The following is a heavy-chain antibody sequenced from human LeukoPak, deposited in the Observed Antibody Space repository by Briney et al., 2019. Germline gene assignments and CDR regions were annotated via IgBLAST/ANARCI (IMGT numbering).Heavy chain of an antibody. CDR1: GYTFTSYG. Sequence: ASVKVSCKASGYTFTSYGISWVLQAPGQGLEWMGWISAYNGNTNYAQKLQGRVTMTTYTSTSTAYMELWSLGSDDTAVYCCARGVSYSYGPDYYFDYWGQGTLVTVSS. CDR3: ARGVSYSYGPDYYFDY. D-gene: IGHD5-18*01. CDR2: ISAYNGNT. V-gene: IGHV1-18*01. J-gene: IGHJ4*02.